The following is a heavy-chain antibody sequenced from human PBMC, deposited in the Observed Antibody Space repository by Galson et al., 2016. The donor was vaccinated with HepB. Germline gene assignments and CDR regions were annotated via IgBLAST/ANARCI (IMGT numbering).Heavy chain of an antibody. CDR2: ISFDGNNE. D-gene: IGHD4/OR15-4a*01. V-gene: IGHV3-30-3*01. CDR3: VTTARVPTTMTNWFDP. J-gene: IGHJ5*02. CDR1: GFTFGNYA. Sequence: SLRLSCAASGFTFGNYAMHWVRQAPGKGLEWVAAISFDGNNEYYADSVKGRFTISRDNSKTTVFLQMNSLRAEDTAVYYCVTTARVPTTMTNWFDPWGQGTLVTVSS.